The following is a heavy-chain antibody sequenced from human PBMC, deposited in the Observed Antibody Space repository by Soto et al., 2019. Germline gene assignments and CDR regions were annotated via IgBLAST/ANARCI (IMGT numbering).Heavy chain of an antibody. CDR1: GFTFSSYW. J-gene: IGHJ3*02. D-gene: IGHD2-2*02. V-gene: IGHV3-7*03. CDR3: ARDQGHIVVVPAAISGDAFDI. CDR2: IKQDGSEK. Sequence: EVQLVESGGGLVQPWGSLRLSCAASGFTFSSYWMSWVRQAPGKGLEWVANIKQDGSEKYYVDSVKGRFTISRDNAKNSLYLQMNSLRAEDTAVYYCARDQGHIVVVPAAISGDAFDIWGQGTMVTVSS.